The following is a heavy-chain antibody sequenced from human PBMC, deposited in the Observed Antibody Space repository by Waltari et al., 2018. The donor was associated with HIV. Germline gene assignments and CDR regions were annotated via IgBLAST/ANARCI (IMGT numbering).Heavy chain of an antibody. Sequence: EVQLVESGGGLVQPGGSLTLSCAASGFTFTNYWMHWVRQVPGKGLVWVARIDTDGTGTSYADSVKGRLTISRDNAKNTVHLQMNSLRLEDTALYYCTTVFVFWGRGTQVTVSS. J-gene: IGHJ2*01. V-gene: IGHV3-74*01. CDR2: IDTDGTGT. CDR3: TTVFVF. CDR1: GFTFTNYW.